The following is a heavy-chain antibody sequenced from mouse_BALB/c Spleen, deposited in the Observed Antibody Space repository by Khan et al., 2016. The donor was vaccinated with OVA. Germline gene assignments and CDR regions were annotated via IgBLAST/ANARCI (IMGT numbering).Heavy chain of an antibody. D-gene: IGHD2-14*01. CDR3: ARVGYAGTMDY. J-gene: IGHJ4*01. CDR1: GYTFTNNG. V-gene: IGHV9-3-1*01. Sequence: QIQLVQSGPELKKPGETVKISCKASGYTFTNNGMNWVKQNPGKGLKWMGWINTYTGEPTYVDDFKGRFAFSLETSATTAYLQINNLKNEETATYFWARVGYAGTMDYWGQGTSVTVSS. CDR2: INTYTGEP.